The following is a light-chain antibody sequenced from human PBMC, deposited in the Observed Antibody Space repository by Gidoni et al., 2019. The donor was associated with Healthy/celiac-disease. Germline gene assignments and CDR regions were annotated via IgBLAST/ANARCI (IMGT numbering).Light chain of an antibody. Sequence: DIQMTQSPSSLSASVGDRVSITCRASQSIRSYLNWYQQKPGKAPKLLIYDASSLQSGVPSRFSGSGSGTDFTLTISNLQPEDFATYYCQQTYSTPYTFGQGTKLEIK. V-gene: IGKV1-39*01. J-gene: IGKJ2*01. CDR2: DAS. CDR1: QSIRSY. CDR3: QQTYSTPYT.